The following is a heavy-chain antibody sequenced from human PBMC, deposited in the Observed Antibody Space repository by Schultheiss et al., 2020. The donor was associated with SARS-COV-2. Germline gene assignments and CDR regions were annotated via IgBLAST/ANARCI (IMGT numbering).Heavy chain of an antibody. CDR3: AREAGVLAFDI. J-gene: IGHJ3*02. Sequence: GESLKISCAASGFTVSSNYMSWVRQAPGKGLEWVSVISGSGGSTYYADSVKGRFTISRDNSKNTLYLQMNSLRAEDTAVYYCAREAGVLAFDIWGQGTMVTVSS. V-gene: IGHV3-66*01. D-gene: IGHD3-10*01. CDR1: GFTVSSNY. CDR2: ISGSGGST.